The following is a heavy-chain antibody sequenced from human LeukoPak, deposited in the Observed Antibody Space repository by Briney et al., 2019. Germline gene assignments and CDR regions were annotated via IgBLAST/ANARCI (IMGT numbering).Heavy chain of an antibody. CDR1: GFTVSSNH. Sequence: SGGSLRLSCAASGFTVSSNHMSWVRQAPGKGLEWVSVFYAGGSIHYADTVKGRFSIPRDNSKNTLYLQMNSLRAEDTAVYYCARDKGSFDYWGQGTLVTVSS. J-gene: IGHJ4*02. CDR3: ARDKGSFDY. V-gene: IGHV3-53*01. CDR2: FYAGGSI.